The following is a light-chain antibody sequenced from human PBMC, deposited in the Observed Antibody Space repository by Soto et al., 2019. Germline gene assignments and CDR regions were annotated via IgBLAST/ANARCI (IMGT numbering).Light chain of an antibody. CDR1: SSNLGQNP. CDR2: SNS. CDR3: AAWDDSLAGRRV. V-gene: IGLV1-44*01. Sequence: QSVLTQPPSASGTPGQRVTISCSGSSSNLGQNPVHWYQQLPGTAPKLLIYSNSYRPSGVPDRYSGSKSGTSASLAISGVQSEDEADYCCAAWDDSLAGRRVFGGGTKLTVL. J-gene: IGLJ3*02.